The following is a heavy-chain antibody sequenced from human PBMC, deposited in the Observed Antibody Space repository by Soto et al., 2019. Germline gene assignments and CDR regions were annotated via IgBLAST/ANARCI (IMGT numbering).Heavy chain of an antibody. CDR3: ARLTRRWFDP. J-gene: IGHJ5*02. CDR1: GGSFSGYY. V-gene: IGHV4-34*01. Sequence: SETLSLTCAVYGGSFSGYYWSWIRQPPGKGLEWIGEINHSGSTNYNPSLKSRVTISVDTSKNQFSLKLSSVTAADTAVYYCARLTRRWFDPWGQGTLVTVSS. D-gene: IGHD3-9*01. CDR2: INHSGST.